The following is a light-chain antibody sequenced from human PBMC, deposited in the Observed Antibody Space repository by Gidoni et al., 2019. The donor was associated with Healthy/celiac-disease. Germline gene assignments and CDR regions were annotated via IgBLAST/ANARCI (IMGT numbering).Light chain of an antibody. CDR3: QQYGSSPWT. V-gene: IGKV3-20*01. J-gene: IGKJ1*01. Sequence: EIVLTQSPGTLSLSPVEGATLSCRASQSVSSSYLAWYQQKPGQAPRLLIYGASSRATGIPDRCSGSVSGTDFTLTISRLEPEDFAVYYCQQYGSSPWTFGQGTKVEIK. CDR2: GAS. CDR1: QSVSSSY.